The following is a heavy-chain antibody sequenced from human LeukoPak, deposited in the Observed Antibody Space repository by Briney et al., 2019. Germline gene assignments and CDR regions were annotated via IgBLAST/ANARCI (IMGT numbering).Heavy chain of an antibody. CDR1: GFTFNSYG. CDR2: IWYEGSNK. V-gene: IGHV3-33*01. J-gene: IGHJ4*02. CDR3: ARARTTRGFDY. D-gene: IGHD4-17*01. Sequence: PGGSLRLSCAASGFTFNSYGIHWIRQAPGKGLEWVAFIWYEGSNKYYADSVKGRFTIYRDNSKNTLYLQMNSLRAEDTAVYYCARARTTRGFDYWGQGTLVTVSS.